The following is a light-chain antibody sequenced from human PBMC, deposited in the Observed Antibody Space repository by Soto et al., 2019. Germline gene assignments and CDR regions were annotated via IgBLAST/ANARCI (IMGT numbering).Light chain of an antibody. Sequence: EIVLTQSPATLSVSPGERATLSCRASQSIDTDLGWYQQKRGQAPRLLIYHASHRAIGIPGRFSGSGSGTDFTLTISSLEPEDSAVYYCQQRNMWPRTFGQGTKVEI. CDR1: QSIDTD. CDR2: HAS. CDR3: QQRNMWPRT. V-gene: IGKV3-11*01. J-gene: IGKJ1*01.